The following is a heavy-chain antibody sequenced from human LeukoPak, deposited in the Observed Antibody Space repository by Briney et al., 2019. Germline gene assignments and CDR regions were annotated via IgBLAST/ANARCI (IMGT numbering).Heavy chain of an antibody. V-gene: IGHV4-4*07. Sequence: SETLSLTCAVYGGSFSGYYWSWIRQPAGKGLEWIGRIYTSGSTNYDPSLKSRVTMSVDTSKNQFSLKLSSVTAADTAVYYCAREGDSGYDFRFDYWGQGTLVTVSS. D-gene: IGHD5-12*01. CDR1: GGSFSGYY. J-gene: IGHJ4*02. CDR2: IYTSGST. CDR3: AREGDSGYDFRFDY.